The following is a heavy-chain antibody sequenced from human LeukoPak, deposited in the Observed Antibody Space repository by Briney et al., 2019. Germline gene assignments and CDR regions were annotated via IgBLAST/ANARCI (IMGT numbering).Heavy chain of an antibody. CDR3: ARVLSTPNPPGYYYDSIFVGGAFDI. V-gene: IGHV1-69*01. Sequence: SVKVSCKASGGTFSSYAISWVRQAPGQGLEWMGGIIPIFGTANYAQKFQGRVTITADESTSTAYMELSSLRSEDTAVYYCARVLSTPNPPGYYYDSIFVGGAFDIWGQGTMVTVSS. CDR1: GGTFSSYA. J-gene: IGHJ3*02. D-gene: IGHD3-22*01. CDR2: IIPIFGTA.